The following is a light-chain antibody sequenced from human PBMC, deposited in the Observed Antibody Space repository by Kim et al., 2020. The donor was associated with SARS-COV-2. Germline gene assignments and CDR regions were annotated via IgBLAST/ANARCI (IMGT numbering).Light chain of an antibody. Sequence: SPGERATRSCRASQSVITDLVCDHQKSGHAPRLLIYDASTRATGIPGRLSGSGSGTEFTLTISGLQSEDLAVYYCQQYKNWSPFTFGQGTRLEIK. CDR3: QQYKNWSPFT. CDR1: QSVITD. J-gene: IGKJ5*01. CDR2: DAS. V-gene: IGKV3D-15*01.